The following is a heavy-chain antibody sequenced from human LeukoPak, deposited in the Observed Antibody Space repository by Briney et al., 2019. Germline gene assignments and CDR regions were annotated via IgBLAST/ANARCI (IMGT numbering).Heavy chain of an antibody. CDR2: IIPIFGTA. J-gene: IGHJ4*02. CDR3: ASQGRDIAAAGTDLFDY. V-gene: IGHV1-69*05. CDR1: GGTFSSYA. D-gene: IGHD6-13*01. Sequence: ASVKVSCKASGGTFSSYAISWVRQAPGQGLEWMGGIIPIFGTANYAQKFQGRVTITTDESTSTAYMELSSLRSEDTAVYYCASQGRDIAAAGTDLFDYWGQGTLVTVSS.